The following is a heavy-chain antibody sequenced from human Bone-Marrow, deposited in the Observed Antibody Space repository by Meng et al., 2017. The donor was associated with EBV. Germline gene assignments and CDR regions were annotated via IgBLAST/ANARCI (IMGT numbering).Heavy chain of an antibody. CDR2: LIPMLGAP. J-gene: IGHJ4*02. CDR3: ASESGRGYTPDY. CDR1: GGTFRNYA. Sequence: VQVVQPAAGVKEPGSSVKGSSKTSGGTFRNYAISWVRQAPGQGLEWLGGLIPMLGAPNYAQKFQGRVTITADESTSTHYMDLNSLRSEDTAVYYCASESGRGYTPDYWGQGTLVTVSS. V-gene: IGHV1-69*01. D-gene: IGHD3-10*01.